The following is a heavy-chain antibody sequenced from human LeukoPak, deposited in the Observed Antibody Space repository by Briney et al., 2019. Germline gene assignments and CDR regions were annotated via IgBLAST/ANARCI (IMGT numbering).Heavy chain of an antibody. J-gene: IGHJ6*02. V-gene: IGHV3-9*01. CDR1: GFTFDDYA. CDR3: AKDMVPYSGYESGGMDV. Sequence: PGRSLRLSCAASGFTFDDYAMHWVRQAPGKGLEWVSGISWNSGSIGYADSVKGRFTISRDNAKNSLYLQMNSLRAEDTALYYCAKDMVPYSGYESGGMDVWGQGTTVTVSS. CDR2: ISWNSGSI. D-gene: IGHD5-12*01.